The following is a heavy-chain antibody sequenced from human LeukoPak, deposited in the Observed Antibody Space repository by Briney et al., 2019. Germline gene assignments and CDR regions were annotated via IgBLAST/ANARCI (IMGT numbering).Heavy chain of an antibody. D-gene: IGHD6-19*01. V-gene: IGHV4-59*01. Sequence: PSETLSLTCTVSGGSLSSYYWSWIRQPPGQGLEWIGYLYYSGNTNYNPSLKSRVTISVDTSKKQFSLKLSSVTAADTAVYYCARGLTGYSSGSYDYWGQGTLVTVSS. CDR1: GGSLSSYY. J-gene: IGHJ4*02. CDR3: ARGLTGYSSGSYDY. CDR2: LYYSGNT.